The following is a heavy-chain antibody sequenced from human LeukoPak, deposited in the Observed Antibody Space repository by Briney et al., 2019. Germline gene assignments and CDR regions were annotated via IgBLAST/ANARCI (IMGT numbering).Heavy chain of an antibody. V-gene: IGHV3-33*01. Sequence: PGRSLRLSFAASGFTFSSYGMHWVRQAPGKGLEWVAVIWYDGSNKYYADSVKGRFTISRDNSKNSVHLQMNSLRAEDTAVYYCARVWELSFDDQRQGALVTVSS. CDR3: ARVWELSFDD. J-gene: IGHJ4*02. D-gene: IGHD1-26*01. CDR2: IWYDGSNK. CDR1: GFTFSSYG.